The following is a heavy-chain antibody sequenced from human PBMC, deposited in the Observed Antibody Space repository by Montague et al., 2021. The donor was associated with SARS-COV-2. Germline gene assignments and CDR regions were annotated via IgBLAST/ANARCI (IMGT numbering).Heavy chain of an antibody. CDR2: LHHSGAT. V-gene: IGHV4-59*03. CDR3: ATSLGGRYYWVDYYFDY. CDR1: GASMSPYH. J-gene: IGHJ4*02. D-gene: IGHD3-10*01. Sequence: SETLSLTCAVTGASMSPYHWSWIRQPPWKGLEWIGNLHHSGATNYNPSLESRVTMSVDMSKNQFSLNLISVTAADTAVYFCATSLGGRYYWVDYYFDYWGQGILVTVSA.